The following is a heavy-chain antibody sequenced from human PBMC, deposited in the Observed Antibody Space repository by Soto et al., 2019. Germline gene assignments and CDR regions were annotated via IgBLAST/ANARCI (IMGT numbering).Heavy chain of an antibody. CDR2: IYSGGST. J-gene: IGHJ4*02. D-gene: IGHD3-16*01. CDR3: ARDPWAADY. CDR1: GFTVSTKY. Sequence: EVQLVESGGGLVQPGGSLRLSCAASGFTVSTKYMSWVRQAPGKGLEWVSVIYSGGSTFYADSVRGRFTISRDNSKNTVNLQMNSLRAEDTAXYYCARDPWAADYWGQGTLVTVSS. V-gene: IGHV3-66*01.